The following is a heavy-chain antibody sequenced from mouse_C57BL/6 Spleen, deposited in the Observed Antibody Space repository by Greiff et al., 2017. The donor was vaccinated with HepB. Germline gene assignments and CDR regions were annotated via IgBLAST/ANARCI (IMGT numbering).Heavy chain of an antibody. CDR1: GYTFTSYW. D-gene: IGHD2-10*01. CDR2: IDPSDSYT. CDR3: ALLEDYAMDY. V-gene: IGHV1-50*01. Sequence: QVQLQQPGAELVKPGASVKLSCKASGYTFTSYWMQWVKQRPGQGLEWIREIDPSDSYTNYNQKFKGKATLTVDTSSSTAYMQLSSLTSEDSAVYYCALLEDYAMDYWGQGTSVTVSS. J-gene: IGHJ4*01.